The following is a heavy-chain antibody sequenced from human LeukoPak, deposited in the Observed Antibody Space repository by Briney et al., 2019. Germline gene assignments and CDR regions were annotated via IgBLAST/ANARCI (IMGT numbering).Heavy chain of an antibody. CDR3: ARDLAGSITIFGPINAFDI. Sequence: ASVKVSRKASGYTFTSYYMHWVRQAPGQGLEWMGIINPSGGSTSYAQKFQGRVTMTRDTSTSTVYMELSSLRSEDTAVYYCARDLAGSITIFGPINAFDIWGQGTMVTVSS. CDR1: GYTFTSYY. J-gene: IGHJ3*02. D-gene: IGHD3-3*01. V-gene: IGHV1-46*01. CDR2: INPSGGST.